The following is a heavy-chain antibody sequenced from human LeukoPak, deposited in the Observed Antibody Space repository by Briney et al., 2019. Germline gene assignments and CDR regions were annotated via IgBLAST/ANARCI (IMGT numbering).Heavy chain of an antibody. V-gene: IGHV3-23*01. CDR3: AKIWYSSSWREA. CDR2: ISGSGGNT. Sequence: GGSLRLSCAASGFTFSSYAMSWVRQAPGKGLEWVSAISGSGGNTYYADSVKGRFTISRDNSKNTLYLLMNSLRAEDTAVYYCAKIWYSSSWREAWGQGTLVTVSS. D-gene: IGHD6-13*01. J-gene: IGHJ4*02. CDR1: GFTFSSYA.